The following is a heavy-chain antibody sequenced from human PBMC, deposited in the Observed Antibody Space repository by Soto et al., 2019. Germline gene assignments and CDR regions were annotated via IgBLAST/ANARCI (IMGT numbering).Heavy chain of an antibody. D-gene: IGHD5-12*01. Sequence: QVQLQQWGAGLLKPSETLSLTCAVYGGSFSGYYWSWIRQPPGKGLEWIGEINHSGSTNYNPSLKSRVTISVDTSKNQFSLKLSSVTAADTAVYYCARGVATVVTSYFDYWGQGTLVTVPS. CDR3: ARGVATVVTSYFDY. CDR2: INHSGST. V-gene: IGHV4-34*01. CDR1: GGSFSGYY. J-gene: IGHJ4*02.